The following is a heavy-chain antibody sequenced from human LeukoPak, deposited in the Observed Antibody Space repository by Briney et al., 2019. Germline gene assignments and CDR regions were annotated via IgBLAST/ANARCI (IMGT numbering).Heavy chain of an antibody. J-gene: IGHJ4*02. D-gene: IGHD6-19*01. Sequence: PSETLSLTCTVSGGSISSYYWSWIRQPAGKGLERIGRIYTSGSTNYNPSLKSRATMSVDTSKNQFSLKLSSVTAADTAVYYCARNPPPYGSGWLDYWGQGTLVTVSS. CDR2: IYTSGST. V-gene: IGHV4-4*07. CDR3: ARNPPPYGSGWLDY. CDR1: GGSISSYY.